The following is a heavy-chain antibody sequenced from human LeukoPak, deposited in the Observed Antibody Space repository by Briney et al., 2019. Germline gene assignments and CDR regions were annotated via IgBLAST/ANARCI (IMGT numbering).Heavy chain of an antibody. CDR2: IDPSDSYT. V-gene: IGHV5-10-1*01. CDR3: ARNLLASYCTNGVCYGVDY. D-gene: IGHD2-8*01. J-gene: IGHJ4*02. Sequence: GESLKISCKGSGYSFTSYWIGWVRQMPGKGLEWMGRIDPSDSYTNYSPSFQGHVTISADKSISTAYLQWSSLKASDTAMYYCARNLLASYCTNGVCYGVDYWGQGTLVTVSS. CDR1: GYSFTSYW.